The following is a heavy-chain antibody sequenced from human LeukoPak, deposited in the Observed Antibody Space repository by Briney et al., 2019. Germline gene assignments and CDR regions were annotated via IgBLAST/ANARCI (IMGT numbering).Heavy chain of an antibody. V-gene: IGHV4-31*03. CDR1: GGSISSGGYY. CDR2: IYYSGST. D-gene: IGHD4-17*01. Sequence: SETLSLTCTVSGGSISSGGYYWSWIRQHPGKGLEWIGYIYYSGSTYYNPSLKSRVTISVDTSKNQFSLKLSSVTAADTAVYYCARLDYGEGGVFDYWGQGTLVTVSS. J-gene: IGHJ4*02. CDR3: ARLDYGEGGVFDY.